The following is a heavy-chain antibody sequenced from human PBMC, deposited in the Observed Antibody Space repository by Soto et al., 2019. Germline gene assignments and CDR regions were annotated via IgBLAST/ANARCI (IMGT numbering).Heavy chain of an antibody. CDR1: GYTFTSYG. CDR3: AREVVVVPAAAYYYYYYMDV. Sequence: ASVKVSCKASGYTFTSYGISWVRQAPGQGLEWKGWISAYNGNTNYAQKLQGRVTMTTDTSTSTAYMELRSLRSDDTAVYYCAREVVVVPAAAYYYYYYMDVWGKGTTVTVSS. V-gene: IGHV1-18*01. CDR2: ISAYNGNT. J-gene: IGHJ6*03. D-gene: IGHD2-2*01.